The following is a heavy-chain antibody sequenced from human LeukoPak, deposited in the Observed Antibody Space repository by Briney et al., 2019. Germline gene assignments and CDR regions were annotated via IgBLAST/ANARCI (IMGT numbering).Heavy chain of an antibody. Sequence: GGSLRLSCAASGFTFTTYAMNWVRQAPGKGLEWVANIKQDGSEKYYVDSVKGRFTISRDNAKNSLYLQMNSLRAEDTAVYYCAKSSLRPSRYVGYGPYLDYWGQGTLVTVSS. CDR1: GFTFTTYA. D-gene: IGHD5-12*01. V-gene: IGHV3-7*01. CDR3: AKSSLRPSRYVGYGPYLDY. J-gene: IGHJ4*02. CDR2: IKQDGSEK.